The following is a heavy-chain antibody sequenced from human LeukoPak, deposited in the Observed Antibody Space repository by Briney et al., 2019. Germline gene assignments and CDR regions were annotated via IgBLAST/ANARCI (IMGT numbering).Heavy chain of an antibody. V-gene: IGHV3-23*01. J-gene: IGHJ6*03. D-gene: IGHD3-3*01. Sequence: GSLRLSCAASGFTFSSYAMSWVRQAPGKGLEWVSAIGGGGRSTYYADSVKGRFTISRDNSKNTLYLQMDSLRAEDTAVYYCAKGPGGYYPYCMDVWGKGTTVTVSS. CDR1: GFTFSSYA. CDR2: IGGGGRST. CDR3: AKGPGGYYPYCMDV.